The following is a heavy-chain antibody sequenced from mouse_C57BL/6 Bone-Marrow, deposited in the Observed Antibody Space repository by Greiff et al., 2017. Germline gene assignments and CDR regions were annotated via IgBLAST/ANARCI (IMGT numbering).Heavy chain of an antibody. CDR1: GYTFTDYY. J-gene: IGHJ2*01. CDR3: ARRGNYCDD. CDR2: IYPGSGNT. V-gene: IGHV1-76*01. Sequence: QVQLQQSGAELVRPGASVKLSCKASGYTFTDYYINWVKQRPGQGLEWIARIYPGSGNTYYNEKFKGKATLTAEKSSSTAYMQLSSLTSEDSAVYFCARRGNYCDDWGQGTTLTVSS.